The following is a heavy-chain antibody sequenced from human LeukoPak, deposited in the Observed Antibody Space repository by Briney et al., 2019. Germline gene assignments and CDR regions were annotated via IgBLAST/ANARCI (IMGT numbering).Heavy chain of an antibody. V-gene: IGHV1-18*01. J-gene: IGHJ4*02. CDR2: ISAYNGNT. CDR1: GYSFTSYG. CDR3: ARENRPSAKAYGDYWY. Sequence: ASVKVSCKASGYSFTSYGISWVRQAPGQGLEWMGWISAYNGNTNYAQKLQGRVTMTTDTSTSTAYMELRSLRSDDTAVYYCARENRPSAKAYGDYWYWGQGTLVTVSS. D-gene: IGHD4-17*01.